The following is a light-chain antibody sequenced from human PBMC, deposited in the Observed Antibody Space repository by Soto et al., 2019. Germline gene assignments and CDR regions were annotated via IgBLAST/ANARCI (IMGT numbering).Light chain of an antibody. Sequence: ETVLTQSPGTLSLSPGERATLSCRASQSVGGSFLAWYQQTPGQPPRLPIYHPSYRATGIPARFSGSGSGTDFTLTISGLEPEDFAVYYCQQYHSSPRTFGQGTKVEIK. V-gene: IGKV3-20*01. J-gene: IGKJ1*01. CDR2: HPS. CDR3: QQYHSSPRT. CDR1: QSVGGSF.